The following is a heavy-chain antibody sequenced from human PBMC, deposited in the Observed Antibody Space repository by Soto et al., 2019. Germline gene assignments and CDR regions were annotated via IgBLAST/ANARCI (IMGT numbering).Heavy chain of an antibody. CDR2: ISSSSSTI. CDR3: ARDAPAFHADYGDNYFWGAFDI. D-gene: IGHD4-17*01. CDR1: GFTFSSYS. J-gene: IGHJ3*02. Sequence: HPGGSLRLSCAASGFTFSSYSMNWVRQAPGKGLEWVSYISSSSSTIYYADSVKGRFTISRDNAKNSLYLQMNSLRAEDTAVYYCARDAPAFHADYGDNYFWGAFDIWGQGTMVTVSS. V-gene: IGHV3-48*01.